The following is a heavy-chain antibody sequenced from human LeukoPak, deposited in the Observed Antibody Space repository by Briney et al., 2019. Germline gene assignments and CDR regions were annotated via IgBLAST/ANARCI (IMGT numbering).Heavy chain of an antibody. CDR3: ARWSSVYYRFDY. J-gene: IGHJ4*02. CDR1: GGSISSGNYY. D-gene: IGHD3-3*01. Sequence: SETLSLTCTVSGGSISSGNYYWSWIRQPAGKGLEWIGRIYTSGSTDYNPSLRSRVTTSVDTSKNQFSLKVTSVTAADTAVYFCARWSSVYYRFDYWGQGTLVTVSS. CDR2: IYTSGST. V-gene: IGHV4-61*02.